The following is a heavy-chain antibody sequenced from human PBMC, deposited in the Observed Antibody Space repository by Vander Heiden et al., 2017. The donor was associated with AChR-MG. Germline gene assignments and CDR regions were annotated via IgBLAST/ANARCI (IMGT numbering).Heavy chain of an antibody. D-gene: IGHD4-17*01. V-gene: IGHV5-51*01. CDR1: GYSFTSYW. Sequence: EVQLVQSGAEVKKPGESLKISCKGSGYSFTSYWIGWVRQMPGKGLEWMGIIYPGDSDTRYSPSFQGQVTISADKSISTAYLQWSSLKASDTAMYYCARHVASVTSRADAFDIWGQGTMVTVSS. J-gene: IGHJ3*02. CDR2: IYPGDSDT. CDR3: ARHVASVTSRADAFDI.